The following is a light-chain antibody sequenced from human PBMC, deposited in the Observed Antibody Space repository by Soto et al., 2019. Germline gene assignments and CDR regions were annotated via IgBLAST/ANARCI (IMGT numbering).Light chain of an antibody. V-gene: IGKV1-5*03. CDR2: TAS. CDR3: QQYNYYST. J-gene: IGKJ2*01. CDR1: QSVRGF. Sequence: DIQMTQSPSTLSASVGDRVTITCRASQSVRGFLAWYQQKPGRAPKLLIYTASTLESGVPSRFSGSGYETEFTLTISSLQPDDFATYYCQQYNYYSTFGQGTKLEIK.